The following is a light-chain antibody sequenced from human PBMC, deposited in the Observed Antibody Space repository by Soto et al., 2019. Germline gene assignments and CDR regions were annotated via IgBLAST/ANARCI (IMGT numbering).Light chain of an antibody. V-gene: IGLV2-14*03. CDR2: DVS. Sequence: QSAVTQPTSVSASPWQAVAMSGTATNIEVCGYNYVSWYQHHPGKAPKLMIFDVSNRPSGVSNRFSGSKSGNTASLTISGLQPEDEADYYCSSYTTSNTRQIVFGTGTKVTVL. J-gene: IGLJ1*01. CDR1: NIEVCGYNY. CDR3: SSYTTSNTRQIV.